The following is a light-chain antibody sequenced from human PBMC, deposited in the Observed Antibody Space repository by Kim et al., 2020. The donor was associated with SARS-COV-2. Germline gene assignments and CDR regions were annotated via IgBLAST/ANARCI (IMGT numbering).Light chain of an antibody. CDR2: RAS. Sequence: SGYVGVKVPITCRASQSIRMWLAWYQQKPGKAHNLLIHRASDLPSGVPSRFSGSRSETDFTLTINSLQPDDFATYYCHQYKSQSTFGQGTKVDIK. CDR1: QSIRMW. J-gene: IGKJ1*01. V-gene: IGKV1-5*03. CDR3: HQYKSQST.